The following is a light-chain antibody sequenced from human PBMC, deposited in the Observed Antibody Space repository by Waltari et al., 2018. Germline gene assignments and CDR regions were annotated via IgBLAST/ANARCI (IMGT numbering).Light chain of an antibody. CDR1: SSNVSDYNY. Sequence: QSALTQPRSVSGSPGQSITISCTGTSSNVSDYNYVSWYQQHPGKAPKLIIHDVSKWPSGVPDRFSGSKSGNTASLTISGLQAEDEADYYCCSYAGTSWVFGGGTKVTVL. V-gene: IGLV2-11*01. J-gene: IGLJ3*02. CDR3: CSYAGTSWV. CDR2: DVS.